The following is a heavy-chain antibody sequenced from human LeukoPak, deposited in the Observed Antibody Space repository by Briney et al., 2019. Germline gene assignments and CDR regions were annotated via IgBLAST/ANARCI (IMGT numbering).Heavy chain of an antibody. CDR2: IYYSGSS. CDR1: GGSISNYY. V-gene: IGHV4-59*01. CDR3: ARPRRGYSPTDAFDI. Sequence: PSETLSLTCTVSGGSISNYYWTWIRQPPGKGLEWIAYIYYSGSSDYNPSLKSRVTISLDTSKNQLSLNLSSVTAADTAVYYCARPRRGYSPTDAFDIWGQGTMATVSS. J-gene: IGHJ3*02. D-gene: IGHD3-22*01.